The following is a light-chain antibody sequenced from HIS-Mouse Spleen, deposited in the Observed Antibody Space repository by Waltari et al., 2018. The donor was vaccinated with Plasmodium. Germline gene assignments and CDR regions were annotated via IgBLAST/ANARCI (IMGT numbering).Light chain of an antibody. CDR2: KDS. J-gene: IGLJ1*01. CDR3: QSADSSGTYV. CDR1: ALPKQY. V-gene: IGLV3-25*03. Sequence: SYELPQPPSVSVSPGQTARITCPGAALPKQYAYWYQQKPGQAPVLVIYKDSERPSGIPERFSGSSSGTTVTLTISGVQAEDEADYYCQSADSSGTYVFGTGTKVTVL.